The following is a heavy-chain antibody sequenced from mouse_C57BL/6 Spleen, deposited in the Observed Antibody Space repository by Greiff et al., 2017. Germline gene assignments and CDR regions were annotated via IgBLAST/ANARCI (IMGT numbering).Heavy chain of an antibody. D-gene: IGHD2-1*01. V-gene: IGHV1-85*01. CDR2: IYPRDGST. CDR3: ARGEGIYYGFYYFDY. Sequence: QVQLQQSGPELVKPGASVKLSCKASGYTFTSYDINWVKQRPGQGLEWIGWIYPRDGSTKYNEKFKGKATLTVDTSSSTAYMELHSLASEDSAVYFCARGEGIYYGFYYFDYWGQGTTLTVSS. CDR1: GYTFTSYD. J-gene: IGHJ2*01.